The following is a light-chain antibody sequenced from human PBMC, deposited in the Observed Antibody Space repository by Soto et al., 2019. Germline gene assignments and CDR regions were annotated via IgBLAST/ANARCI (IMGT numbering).Light chain of an antibody. Sequence: DVVLTQSPLSLPVTLGQPASISCRSSQSLVHSDGNTYLSWFQQRPGQSPRRLIYKVSNWDSGVLDRFRGNRSGTHFTLNISRVEAVDYGVNNIKQGAYWPWTFGQGNKVESK. J-gene: IGKJ1*01. V-gene: IGKV2-30*02. CDR3: KQGAYWPWT. CDR2: KVS. CDR1: QSLVHSDGNTY.